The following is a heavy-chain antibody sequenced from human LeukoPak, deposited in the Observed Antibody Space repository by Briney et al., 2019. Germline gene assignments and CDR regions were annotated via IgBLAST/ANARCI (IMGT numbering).Heavy chain of an antibody. CDR1: GYTFTSYG. Sequence: ASVKVSCKASGYTFTSYGISWVRQAPGQGLEWMGWMNPNSGNTGYAQKFQGRVTMTRNTSISTAYMELSSLRSEDTAVYYCARPLDYKGDDAFDIWGQGTMVTVSS. D-gene: IGHD4-11*01. CDR2: MNPNSGNT. J-gene: IGHJ3*02. CDR3: ARPLDYKGDDAFDI. V-gene: IGHV1-8*02.